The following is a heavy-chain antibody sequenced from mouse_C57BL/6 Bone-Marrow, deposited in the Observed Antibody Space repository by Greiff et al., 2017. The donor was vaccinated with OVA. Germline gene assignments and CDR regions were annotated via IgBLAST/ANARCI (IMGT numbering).Heavy chain of an antibody. V-gene: IGHV1-53*01. CDR1: GYTFTSYW. Sequence: QVQLQQPGTELVKPGASVKLSCKASGYTFTSYWMHWVKQRPGQGLEWIGNINPSNGGTNYNEKFKSKATLTVDKSSRPAYMQLSSLTSEDSAVYYCARSGVTTPRYAMDYRGQGASVTVSS. CDR3: ARSGVTTPRYAMDY. D-gene: IGHD2-2*01. CDR2: INPSNGGT. J-gene: IGHJ4*01.